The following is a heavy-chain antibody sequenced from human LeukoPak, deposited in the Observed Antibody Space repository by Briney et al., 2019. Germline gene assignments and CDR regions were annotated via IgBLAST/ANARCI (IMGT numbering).Heavy chain of an antibody. CDR1: GFTFSSYA. D-gene: IGHD6-25*01. CDR2: ISSNGGST. J-gene: IGHJ6*03. V-gene: IGHV3-64*01. Sequence: GGSLRLSCAASGFTFSSYAMHWDRQAPGKGLEYVSAISSNGGSTYYANSVKGRFTISRDNSKNTLYLQMGSLRAEDMAVYYCARDRLYYYYMDVWGKGTTVTVSS. CDR3: ARDRLYYYYMDV.